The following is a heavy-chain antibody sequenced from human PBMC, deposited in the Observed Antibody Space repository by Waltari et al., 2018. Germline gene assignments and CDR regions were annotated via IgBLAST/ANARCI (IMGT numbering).Heavy chain of an antibody. D-gene: IGHD3-22*01. V-gene: IGHV4-59*01. CDR2: LYYGARF. J-gene: IGHJ2*01. CDR3: ARTVYDSTGYVLHGYFDI. Sequence: QVQLQESGPGLVKPSETLSLTCTVSGGSISNYYWSWIRQPPGKGLGWIWDLYYGARFNYERYLKGRVTMAGDTSKNQFSLKLTSVTAADTAVYYCARTVYDSTGYVLHGYFDIWGRGTLVTVSS. CDR1: GGSISNYY.